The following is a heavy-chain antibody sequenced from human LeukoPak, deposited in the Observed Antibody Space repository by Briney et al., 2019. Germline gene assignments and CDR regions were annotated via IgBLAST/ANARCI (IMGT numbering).Heavy chain of an antibody. V-gene: IGHV3-30*04. CDR2: ISYDGSNE. D-gene: IGHD6-13*01. CDR1: GFTFSSYV. CDR3: ARVVGLTGYSSSWYSGYYYYMDV. Sequence: GGSLRLSCAASGFTFSSYVMHWVRQAPGKGLEWVAIISYDGSNEYYADSVKGRFTISRDNSKNTLYLQMNSLRAEDTAVYYCARVVGLTGYSSSWYSGYYYYMDVWGKGTTVTVSS. J-gene: IGHJ6*03.